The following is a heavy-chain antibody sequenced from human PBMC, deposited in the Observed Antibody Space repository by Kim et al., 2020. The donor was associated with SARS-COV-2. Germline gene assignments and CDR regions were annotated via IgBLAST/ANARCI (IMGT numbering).Heavy chain of an antibody. CDR2: ISYDGSNK. CDR3: ARVLAGATADY. D-gene: IGHD1-26*01. J-gene: IGHJ4*02. CDR1: GFTFSSYT. Sequence: GGSLRLSCATSGFTFSSYTMHWVRQAPGKGLEWVAVISYDGSNKYYADSVKGRFTISRDNSKNTLYLQMNSLRAEDTAVFYCARVLAGATADYWGQGTLAT. V-gene: IGHV3-30-3*01.